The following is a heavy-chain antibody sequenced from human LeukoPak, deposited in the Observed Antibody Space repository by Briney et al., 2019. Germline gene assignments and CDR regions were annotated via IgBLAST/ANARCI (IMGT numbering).Heavy chain of an antibody. J-gene: IGHJ4*02. D-gene: IGHD6-19*01. CDR2: IRYDGSNK. V-gene: IGHV3-30*02. Sequence: GGSLRLSCAASGFTFSSYGMHWVRQAPGKGLEWVAFIRYDGSNKYYADSVKGRFTMSRDNSKNTLYLQMNSLRGEDTAVYYCAKDQGRERSGWHFDYWGQGTLVTVSS. CDR3: AKDQGRERSGWHFDY. CDR1: GFTFSSYG.